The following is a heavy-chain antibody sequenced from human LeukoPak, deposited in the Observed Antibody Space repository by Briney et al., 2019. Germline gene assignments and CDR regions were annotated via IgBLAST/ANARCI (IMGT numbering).Heavy chain of an antibody. Sequence: TGGSLRLSCAASGFTFSTYAMHWVRQAPGKGLEWVSGISGSGGSTYYADSVKGRFTISRDNSENTLYLQMNSQRAEDTAIYYCAGKVVAAKYFDHWGQGTQVTVSS. D-gene: IGHD2-15*01. CDR2: ISGSGGST. CDR1: GFTFSTYA. J-gene: IGHJ4*02. CDR3: AGKVVAAKYFDH. V-gene: IGHV3-23*01.